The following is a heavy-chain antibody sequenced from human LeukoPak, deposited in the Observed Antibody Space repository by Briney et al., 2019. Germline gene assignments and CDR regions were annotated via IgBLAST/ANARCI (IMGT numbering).Heavy chain of an antibody. D-gene: IGHD4-11*01. CDR2: ISYDGSNK. CDR1: GFTFSSYA. CDR3: ASIDYSTSY. J-gene: IGHJ4*02. Sequence: VGSLRLSCAASGFTFSSYAMHWVRQAPRKGLEWVAVISYDGSNKYYADSVKGRFTISRDNSKNTLYLQMNSLRAEDTAVYYCASIDYSTSYWGQGTLVTVSS. V-gene: IGHV3-30*04.